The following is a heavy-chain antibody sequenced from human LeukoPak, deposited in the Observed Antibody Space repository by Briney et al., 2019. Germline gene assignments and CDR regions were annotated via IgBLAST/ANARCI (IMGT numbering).Heavy chain of an antibody. V-gene: IGHV3-49*04. CDR2: IRSKVYGGTP. CDR1: GFTFGDYA. J-gene: IGHJ4*02. CDR3: TRDQTPYY. Sequence: GRSLRLSCTASGFTFGDYAMTWVRQAPGKGLEWVGFIRSKVYGGTPEYAASVKGRFTISRDDSKGIAYLQMNSLKTEDTAVYYCTRDQTPYYWGQGTLVTVSS.